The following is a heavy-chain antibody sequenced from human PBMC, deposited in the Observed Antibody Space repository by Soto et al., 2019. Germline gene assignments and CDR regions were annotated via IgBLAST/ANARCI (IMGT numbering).Heavy chain of an antibody. CDR3: SRVGGYYGDYPNFDY. V-gene: IGHV4-59*01. CDR2: IYYSGST. D-gene: IGHD4-17*01. Sequence: SETLSLICIVSGSSISSFYWSWLRQPPGKGLEWIGNIYYSGSTNYNPSLKSRVTISVDTAKKQFSLRLYSVTAADTAVYYCSRVGGYYGDYPNFDYRGQGARVTVSS. CDR1: GSSISSFY. J-gene: IGHJ4*02.